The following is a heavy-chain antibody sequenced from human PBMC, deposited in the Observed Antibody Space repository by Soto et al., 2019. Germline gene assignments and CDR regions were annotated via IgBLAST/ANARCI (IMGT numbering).Heavy chain of an antibody. CDR2: IYSGGST. Sequence: GGSLRLSCAASGFTVSSNYMSWVRQAPGKGLAWVSVIYSGGSTYYADSVQGRFTICRDNSKTTLYLQRNSLRAEDTAVYYCARKAAAGYSDYYHGMDAWGQGTTVT. J-gene: IGHJ6*02. V-gene: IGHV3-53*01. D-gene: IGHD6-13*01. CDR3: ARKAAAGYSDYYHGMDA. CDR1: GFTVSSNY.